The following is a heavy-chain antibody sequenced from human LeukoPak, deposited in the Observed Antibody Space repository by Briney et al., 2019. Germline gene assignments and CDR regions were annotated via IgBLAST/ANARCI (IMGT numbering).Heavy chain of an antibody. Sequence: ASVKVSCKASGYTFTSYGISWVRQAPGQGLEWVGWISAYNGNTNYAQKLQGGVTMTTDTSTSTAYMELRSLRSDDTAVYYCARDSHRYCTNGVCSPFDYWGQGTLVTVSS. V-gene: IGHV1-18*01. J-gene: IGHJ4*02. CDR2: ISAYNGNT. D-gene: IGHD2-8*01. CDR3: ARDSHRYCTNGVCSPFDY. CDR1: GYTFTSYG.